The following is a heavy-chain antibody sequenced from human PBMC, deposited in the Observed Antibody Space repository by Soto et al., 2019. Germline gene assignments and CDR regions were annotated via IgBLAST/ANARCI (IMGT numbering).Heavy chain of an antibody. Sequence: QAQLLQSGAEVKKPGASVRVSCKASGYTFTTYTLHWLRQAPGQRLEWMGWINSGNGDTKYSQTFQGRVTITSDTSARTDYMKLGSTGAEDTAVYYCTGDPGRSWFDPWGQGTLVTVSS. CDR1: GYTFTTYT. CDR3: TGDPGRSWFDP. V-gene: IGHV1-3*01. J-gene: IGHJ5*02. CDR2: INSGNGDT. D-gene: IGHD3-10*01.